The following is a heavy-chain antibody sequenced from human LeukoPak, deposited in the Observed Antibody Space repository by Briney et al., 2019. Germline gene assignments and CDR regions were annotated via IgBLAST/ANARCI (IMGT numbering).Heavy chain of an antibody. Sequence: GGSLRLSCAASGFTFSSYAMHWVRQAPGKGLEWVAVISYDGSNKYYADSVKGRFTISRDNSKNTLYLQMNSLRAEDTAVYYCASSTYYDFWSGYRNDAFDIWGQGTMVTVSS. J-gene: IGHJ3*02. CDR1: GFTFSSYA. CDR2: ISYDGSNK. V-gene: IGHV3-30*04. CDR3: ASSTYYDFWSGYRNDAFDI. D-gene: IGHD3-3*01.